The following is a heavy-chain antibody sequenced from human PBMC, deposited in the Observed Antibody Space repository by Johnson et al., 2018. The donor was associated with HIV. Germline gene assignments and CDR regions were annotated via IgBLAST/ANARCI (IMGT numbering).Heavy chain of an antibody. CDR2: IWYDGSNK. Sequence: QVQLMESGGGVVQPGGSLRLSCAASGFTFSSYGMHWVRQAPGKGLEWVAVIWYDGSNKYYADSVKGRFTISRDNSKNTLYLQMNSLRADDTAVYYCAKESDHFDAVASDIWGQGTMVTVSS. CDR1: GFTFSSYG. V-gene: IGHV3-33*06. D-gene: IGHD1-14*01. CDR3: AKESDHFDAVASDI. J-gene: IGHJ3*02.